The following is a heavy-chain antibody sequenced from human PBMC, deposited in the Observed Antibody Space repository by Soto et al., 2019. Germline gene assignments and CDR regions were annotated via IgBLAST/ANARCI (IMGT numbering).Heavy chain of an antibody. V-gene: IGHV6-1*01. CDR3: ARADLPRYYYYYGMDV. Sequence: SQTLSLTCAISGDSVSSNSAAWNWIRQSPSRGLEWLGRTYYRSKWYNDYAVSVKSRITINPDTSKNQFSLQLNSVTPEDTAVYYCARADLPRYYYYYGMDVWGQGTTVTVSS. CDR2: TYYRSKWYN. CDR1: GDSVSSNSAA. J-gene: IGHJ6*02.